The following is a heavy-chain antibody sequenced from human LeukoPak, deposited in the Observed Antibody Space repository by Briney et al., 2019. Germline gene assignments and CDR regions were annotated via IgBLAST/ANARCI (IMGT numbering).Heavy chain of an antibody. CDR2: IFWDDDK. D-gene: IGHD3-16*01. CDR3: AHGKDPVTPFDY. V-gene: IGHV2-5*02. J-gene: IGHJ4*02. CDR1: GFSLSTSGVG. Sequence: SGPTLVKPTQTLTLTCTFSGFSLSTSGVGVSWIRQPPGKALEWLALIFWDDDKRYSPSLKSRLTITKDTSKNQVVLTMTNMDPVDTATYDCAHGKDPVTPFDYWGQGTLVTVSS.